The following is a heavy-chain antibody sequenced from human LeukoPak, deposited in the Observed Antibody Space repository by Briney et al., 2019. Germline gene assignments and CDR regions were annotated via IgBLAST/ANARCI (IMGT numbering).Heavy chain of an antibody. CDR3: ARGRAWLVRAGTIDY. D-gene: IGHD6-19*01. J-gene: IGHJ4*02. Sequence: PGGSLRLSCVASGFTFTNYGMGWVRQAPGKGLEWVSAISGTGGRTYYAGSAKGRLTISKDDSKTTLYLQMNSLRAEDTAVYYCARGRAWLVRAGTIDYWGQGTLVTVSS. CDR1: GFTFTNYG. CDR2: ISGTGGRT. V-gene: IGHV3-23*01.